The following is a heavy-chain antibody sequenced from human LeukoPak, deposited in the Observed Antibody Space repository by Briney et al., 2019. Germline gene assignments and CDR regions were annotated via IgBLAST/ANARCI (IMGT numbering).Heavy chain of an antibody. CDR3: ARDNYDYGDYGSYYGMDV. V-gene: IGHV3-21*01. CDR1: GFTFSSYS. D-gene: IGHD4-17*01. Sequence: GGSLRLSCAASGFTFSSYSMNWVRQAPGKGLEWVSSISSSSSYIYYADSVKGRFIISRDNAKNSLYLQMNSLRAEDTAVYYCARDNYDYGDYGSYYGMDVWGQGTTVTVSS. CDR2: ISSSSSYI. J-gene: IGHJ6*02.